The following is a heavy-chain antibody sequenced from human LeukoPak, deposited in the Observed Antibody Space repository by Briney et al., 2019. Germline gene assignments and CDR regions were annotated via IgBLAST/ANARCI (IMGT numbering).Heavy chain of an antibody. J-gene: IGHJ4*02. CDR1: GFTFSSYA. V-gene: IGHV3-23*01. CDR3: XXXXYYDTNPRRDNS. Sequence: PGGSLRLSCAASGFTFSSYAMSWVRQAPGKGLEWVSAISGSGGSTYYADSVKGRFTISRDNSKNTLYLQMNRLRAEATAVYYXXXXXYYDTNPRRDNSWGQGTLVTVSS. D-gene: IGHD3-22*01. CDR2: ISGSGGST.